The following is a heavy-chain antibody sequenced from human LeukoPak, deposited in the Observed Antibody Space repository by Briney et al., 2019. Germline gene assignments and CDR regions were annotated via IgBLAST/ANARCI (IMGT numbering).Heavy chain of an antibody. J-gene: IGHJ4*02. CDR1: GFTFSNAW. D-gene: IGHD2-2*01. CDR3: TTRRLYCTSTTCSRSQVAY. CDR2: IKGKTDGGTT. Sequence: PGGSLRLSCAASGFTFSNAWMGWVRQAPGKGLEWVGRIKGKTDGGTTDYAAPVKGRFTISRDDSKNTLDLQMNSLKTEDTAVYYCTTRRLYCTSTTCSRSQVAYWGQGTLVTVSS. V-gene: IGHV3-15*01.